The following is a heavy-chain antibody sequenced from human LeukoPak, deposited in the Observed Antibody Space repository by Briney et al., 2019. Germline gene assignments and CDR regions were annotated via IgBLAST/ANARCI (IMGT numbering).Heavy chain of an antibody. V-gene: IGHV1-69*06. D-gene: IGHD1-26*01. CDR1: GGTFSSYA. CDR2: IIPIFGTA. Sequence: EASVKVSCKASGGTFSSYAISWVRQAPGQGLEWMGGIIPIFGTANYAQKFQGRVTITADKSTSTAYVELSSLRSEDTAVYYCARDREDCFDYWGQGTLVTVSS. CDR3: ARDREDCFDY. J-gene: IGHJ4*02.